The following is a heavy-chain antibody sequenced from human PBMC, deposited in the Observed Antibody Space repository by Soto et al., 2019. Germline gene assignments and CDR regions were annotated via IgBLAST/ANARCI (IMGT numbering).Heavy chain of an antibody. CDR2: ILHSGSV. Sequence: QVLLQESGPGLVKPSGTLSLTCDVSGDSISVNTWWSWVRQTPGKGLEWIGEILHSGSVNYNPSLKSRVTMSVDTSQNQFSLRLISVTAADTAMYFCVRIRYQLPSSVLWLDPWGQGTPVTVSS. CDR1: GDSISVNTW. D-gene: IGHD3-16*01. J-gene: IGHJ5*02. V-gene: IGHV4-4*02. CDR3: VRIRYQLPSSVLWLDP.